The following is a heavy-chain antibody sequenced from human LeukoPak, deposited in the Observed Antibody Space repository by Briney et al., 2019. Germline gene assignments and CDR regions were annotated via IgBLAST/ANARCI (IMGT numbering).Heavy chain of an antibody. V-gene: IGHV3-23*01. CDR1: GFTFSSYE. J-gene: IGHJ4*02. CDR3: ATRGTTATKYFEH. CDR2: ITSGGST. Sequence: GGSLRLSCAASGFTFSSYEMNWVRQAPGKGLEWVSTITSGGSTYYADSVKGRFTISRDNSKNMLHLQMKSLRAEDTAVYYCATRGTTATKYFEHWGQGTPVTVSS. D-gene: IGHD1-1*01.